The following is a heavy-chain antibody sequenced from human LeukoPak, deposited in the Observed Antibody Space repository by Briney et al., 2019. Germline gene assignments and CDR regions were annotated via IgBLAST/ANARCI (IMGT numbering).Heavy chain of an antibody. CDR2: ISSSSSTI. J-gene: IGHJ4*02. V-gene: IGHV3-48*01. CDR3: ARSYYGSGSYYTPSY. D-gene: IGHD3-10*01. Sequence: GGSLRLSCAASGFTFSSYSMNWVRQAPGKGLEWVSYISSSSSTIYYADSVKGQFTISRDNAKNSLYLQMNSLRAEDTAVYYCARSYYGSGSYYTPSYWGQGTLVTVSS. CDR1: GFTFSSYS.